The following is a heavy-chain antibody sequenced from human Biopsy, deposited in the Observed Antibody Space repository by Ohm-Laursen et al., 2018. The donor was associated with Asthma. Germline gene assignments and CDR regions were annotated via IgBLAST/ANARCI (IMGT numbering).Heavy chain of an antibody. V-gene: IGHV3-23*01. D-gene: IGHD3-9*01. CDR3: AKDRDYDILTGPPGFDY. Sequence: LRLSCTASGFTFSSYAMSWVRQAPGKGLEWVSAISGSGGSTYYADSVKGRFTISRDNSKNTLYLQMNSLRAEDTAVYYCAKDRDYDILTGPPGFDYWGQGTLVTVSS. CDR1: GFTFSSYA. J-gene: IGHJ4*02. CDR2: ISGSGGST.